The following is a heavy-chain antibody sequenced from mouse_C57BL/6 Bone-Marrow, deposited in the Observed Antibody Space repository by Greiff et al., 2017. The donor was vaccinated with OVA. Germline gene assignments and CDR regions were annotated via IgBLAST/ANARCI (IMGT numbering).Heavy chain of an antibody. J-gene: IGHJ3*01. Sequence: QVQLQQSGAELARPGASVKLSCKASGYTFTSYGISWVKQRTGQGLEWIGEIYPRSGNTYSNEKFKGKATLTADKSSSTAYMELRSLTSEDSAVYFCARAGWSPYDYAWVAYWGQGTLVTVSA. CDR3: ARAGWSPYDYAWVAY. CDR1: GYTFTSYG. D-gene: IGHD2-4*01. V-gene: IGHV1-81*01. CDR2: IYPRSGNT.